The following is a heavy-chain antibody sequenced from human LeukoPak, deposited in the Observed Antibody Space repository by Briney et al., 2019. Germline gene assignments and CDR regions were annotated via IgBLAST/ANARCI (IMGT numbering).Heavy chain of an antibody. D-gene: IGHD3-10*01. V-gene: IGHV3-11*01. CDR1: GFTFSSYW. CDR3: ARQSVVRGVIDRGLDP. J-gene: IGHJ4*02. CDR2: ISSSGSTI. Sequence: NPGGSLRLPCAASGFTFSSYWMSWIRQAPGKGLEWVSYISSSGSTIYYADSVKGRFTISRDNAKNSLYLQMNSLRAEDTAVYYCARQSVVRGVIDRGLDPWGQGTLVTVSS.